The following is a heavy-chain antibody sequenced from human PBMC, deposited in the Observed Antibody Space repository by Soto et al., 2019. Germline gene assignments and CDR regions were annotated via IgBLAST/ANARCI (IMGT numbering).Heavy chain of an antibody. Sequence: SETLSLTCTVSGVSISSGGYYWSWIRQHPGKGLEWIGNIYYSGRTYYNPSLKRRVILSVDTAKNHFSLTLRSVTAADSAMYYCARLMAARYYYYYGMDVWGQGTTVTVSS. CDR1: GVSISSGGYY. V-gene: IGHV4-31*03. CDR2: IYYSGRT. CDR3: ARLMAARYYYYYGMDV. J-gene: IGHJ6*02. D-gene: IGHD6-6*01.